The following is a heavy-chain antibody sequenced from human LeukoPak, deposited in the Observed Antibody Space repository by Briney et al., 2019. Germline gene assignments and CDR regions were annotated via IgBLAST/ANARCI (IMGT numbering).Heavy chain of an antibody. CDR2: IKAKAHGGTT. D-gene: IGHD6-19*01. CDR1: GFTFINAW. J-gene: IGHJ4*02. Sequence: GGSLRLSCAASGFTFINAWMAWVRQAPGKGLEWVGRIKAKAHGGTTDYAAPVKGRFTISRDDSKNTLYLQMDSLKTEDTAVYYCAREDRYSSGWYYFDYWGQGTLVTVSS. CDR3: AREDRYSSGWYYFDY. V-gene: IGHV3-15*01.